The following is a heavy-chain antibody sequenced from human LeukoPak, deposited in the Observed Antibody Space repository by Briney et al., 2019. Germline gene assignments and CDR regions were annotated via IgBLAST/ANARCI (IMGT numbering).Heavy chain of an antibody. D-gene: IGHD2-2*01. J-gene: IGHJ4*02. CDR1: GFTFDDYG. CDR3: ATLSYPYIVVVPAAAYFDY. V-gene: IGHV3-20*04. CDR2: INWNGGST. Sequence: GGSLRLSCAASGFTFDDYGMSWVRQAPGKGLEWVSGINWNGGSTGYADSVKGRFTISRDNAKDSLYLQMNSLRAEDTALYYCATLSYPYIVVVPAAAYFDYWGQGTLVTVSS.